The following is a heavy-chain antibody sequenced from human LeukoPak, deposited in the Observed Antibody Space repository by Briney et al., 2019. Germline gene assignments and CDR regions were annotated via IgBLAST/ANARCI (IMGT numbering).Heavy chain of an antibody. D-gene: IGHD6-13*01. V-gene: IGHV1-69*01. CDR3: ARDWGMGPSSSWA. CDR2: IMPIFGKA. Sequence: SVKVSCKASEGTFSSYAFSWVRQAPGQGLEWMGGIMPIFGKANYAQKFQGRVTITADESTSTAYMELNSLRSEDTAMYYCARDWGMGPSSSWAWGQGTLVTVSS. CDR1: EGTFSSYA. J-gene: IGHJ5*02.